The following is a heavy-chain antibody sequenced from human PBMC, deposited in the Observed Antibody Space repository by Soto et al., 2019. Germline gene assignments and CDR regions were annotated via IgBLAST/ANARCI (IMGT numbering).Heavy chain of an antibody. CDR1: GFTFSNYW. J-gene: IGHJ3*01. Sequence: EVQLVESGGGLVQPGGSLRRSCAASGFTFSNYWMHWVRQAPGKGLVWVSRIKGDESSINYADFVKGRFTISRDNAKNTVYLQLNSLRAEDTAVYYCARGVPGHYGYDVWGQGTMVTVSS. CDR3: ARGVPGHYGYDV. CDR2: IKGDESSI. V-gene: IGHV3-74*01. D-gene: IGHD1-1*01.